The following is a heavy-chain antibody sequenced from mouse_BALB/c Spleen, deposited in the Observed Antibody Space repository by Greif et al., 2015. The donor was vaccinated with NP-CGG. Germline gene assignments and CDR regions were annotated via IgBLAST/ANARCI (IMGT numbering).Heavy chain of an antibody. CDR2: IDPENGDT. CDR1: GFNIKDYY. J-gene: IGHJ4*01. Sequence: EVQLQQSGAELVRSGASVKLSCTASGFNIKDYYMHWVKQRPEQGLEWIGWIDPENGDTEYAPKFQGKATMTADTSSNTAYLQLSSLTSEDTAVYYCNDYYGSSYPYAMDYWGQGTSVTVSS. D-gene: IGHD1-1*01. V-gene: IGHV14-4*02. CDR3: NDYYGSSYPYAMDY.